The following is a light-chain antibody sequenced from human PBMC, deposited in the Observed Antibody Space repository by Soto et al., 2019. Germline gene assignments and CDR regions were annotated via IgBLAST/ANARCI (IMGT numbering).Light chain of an antibody. V-gene: IGKV1-12*01. CDR1: QSISSW. J-gene: IGKJ5*01. CDR3: QQANSFPIT. CDR2: AAS. Sequence: TQMTQSPSSVSASVGDRVTITRRASQSISSWLAWYQQKPGKAPKLLIYAASSLQSGVPSRFSGSGSGTDFTLTISSLQPEDFATYYCQQANSFPITFGQGTRLEIK.